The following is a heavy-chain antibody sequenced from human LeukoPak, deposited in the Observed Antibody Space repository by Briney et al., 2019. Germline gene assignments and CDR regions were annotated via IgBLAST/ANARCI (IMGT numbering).Heavy chain of an antibody. J-gene: IGHJ4*02. Sequence: GGSLRLSCAASGFTLNTYVMSGVRQAPGKGLEWVSDISGSGGNTHYADPVKGRFTISRENSQNTLYLQMNTVRVEDTAVYYCANDGYGVLDYWGQGTLVTVSS. CDR3: ANDGYGVLDY. CDR2: ISGSGGNT. D-gene: IGHD4-17*01. V-gene: IGHV3-23*01. CDR1: GFTLNTYV.